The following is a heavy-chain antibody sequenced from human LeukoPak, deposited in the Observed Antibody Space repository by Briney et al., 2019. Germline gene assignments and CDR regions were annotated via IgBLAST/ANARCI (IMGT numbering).Heavy chain of an antibody. CDR1: GGSVNGYY. CDR3: ASGGSSWLNWFDP. J-gene: IGHJ5*02. CDR2: IYTSGST. Sequence: PSETLSLTCTVSGGSVNGYYWSWLRQPAGKGLEWIGRIYTSGSTNYNPSLKSRDTMSVDTSKNQFSLKLSSVTAADTAVYYCASGGSSWLNWFDPWGQGTLVTVSS. D-gene: IGHD6-13*01. V-gene: IGHV4-4*07.